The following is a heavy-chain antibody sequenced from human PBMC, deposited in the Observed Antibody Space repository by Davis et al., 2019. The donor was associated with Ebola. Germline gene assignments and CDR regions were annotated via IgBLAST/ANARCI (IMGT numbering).Heavy chain of an antibody. Sequence: ASVTVSRMASGYTFTSYDFHWVRQATGQGLEWMGWMNPNSRNTGYAQKFQGRVTMTRDTSISTAYMELSSLRPEDTAVYYCARGDIVATMGSWFDPWGQGVLVTVSS. CDR3: ARGDIVATMGSWFDP. J-gene: IGHJ5*02. CDR2: MNPNSRNT. V-gene: IGHV1-8*01. D-gene: IGHD5-12*01. CDR1: GYTFTSYD.